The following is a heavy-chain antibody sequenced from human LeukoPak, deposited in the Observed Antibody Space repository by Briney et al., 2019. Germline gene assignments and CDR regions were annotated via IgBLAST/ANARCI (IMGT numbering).Heavy chain of an antibody. CDR1: GGSISSGTYY. V-gene: IGHV4-39*07. CDR2: IYHSGST. J-gene: IGHJ5*02. Sequence: PSETLSLTCTVSGGSISSGTYYWGWIRQPPGKGLEWIGSIYHSGSTYYNPSLKSRVTISVDTSKNQFSLKLSSVTAADTAVYYCARTRRTVRVQFPYNWFDPWGQGTLVTVSS. D-gene: IGHD3-10*01. CDR3: ARTRRTVRVQFPYNWFDP.